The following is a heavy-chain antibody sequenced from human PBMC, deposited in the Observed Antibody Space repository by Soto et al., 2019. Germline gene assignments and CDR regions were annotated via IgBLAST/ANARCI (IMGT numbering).Heavy chain of an antibody. CDR3: ARPGDGKWFAETSYYYDTDV. V-gene: IGHV5-51*01. CDR2: IYPGDSDT. D-gene: IGHD3-10*01. Sequence: PGESLKISCQGSGYIFTKHWIGWVRQMPGKGLEWMGIIYPGDSDTRYSPSFQGQVTISADKSISTAYLQWSSLKASDTAMYYCARPGDGKWFAETSYYYDTDVGCQGTTVTVSS. J-gene: IGHJ6*02. CDR1: GYIFTKHW.